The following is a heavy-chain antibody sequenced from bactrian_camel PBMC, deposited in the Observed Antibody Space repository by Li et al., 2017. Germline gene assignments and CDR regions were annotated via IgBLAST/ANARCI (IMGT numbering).Heavy chain of an antibody. D-gene: IGHD3*01. Sequence: VQLVESGGGSVQAGGSLKLSCSASGYTYGSCHKGWYRRSPGKEREGVAAIYTGTSRTTYADSVKGRFTISQDNAKNTVYLQINSLKPEDTAVHYCAADEVCYSGSWRAIHWGQGTQVTVS. CDR2: IYTGTSRT. CDR1: GYTYGSCH. CDR3: AADEVCYSGSWRAIH. J-gene: IGHJ4*01. V-gene: IGHV3S40*01.